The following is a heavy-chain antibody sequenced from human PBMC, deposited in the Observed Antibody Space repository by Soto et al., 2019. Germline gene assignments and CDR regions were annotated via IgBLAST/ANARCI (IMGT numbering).Heavy chain of an antibody. CDR2: IYYSGST. CDR3: ARGLESSSWYFQY. CDR1: GGSISSYY. J-gene: IGHJ4*02. D-gene: IGHD6-13*01. Sequence: SETLSLTCTVSGGSISSYYWSWIRQPPGKGLEWIGYIYYSGSTNYNPSLKSRVTISVDTSKNQFSLKLSSVTAADTAVYYCARGLESSSWYFQYWGQGTLVTVSS. V-gene: IGHV4-59*01.